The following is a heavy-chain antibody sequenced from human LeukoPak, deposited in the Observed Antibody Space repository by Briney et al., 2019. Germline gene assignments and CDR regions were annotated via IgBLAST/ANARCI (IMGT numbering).Heavy chain of an antibody. CDR2: INPNSGGT. CDR3: ATWELLMEDY. Sequence: GASVKVSCKASGYTFTGYYMHWVRQAPGQGLEWMGWINPNSGGTNYAQEFQGRVTMTRDTSISTAYMELSRLRSDDTAVYYCATWELLMEDYWGQGTLVTVSS. CDR1: GYTFTGYY. J-gene: IGHJ4*02. V-gene: IGHV1-2*02. D-gene: IGHD1-26*01.